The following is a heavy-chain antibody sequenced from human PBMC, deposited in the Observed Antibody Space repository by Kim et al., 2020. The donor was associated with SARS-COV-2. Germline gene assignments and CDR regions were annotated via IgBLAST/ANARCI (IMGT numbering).Heavy chain of an antibody. CDR2: MNPNSGNT. D-gene: IGHD1-26*01. Sequence: ASVKVSCKASGYTFTSYDINWVRQATGQGLEWMGWMNPNSGNTGYAQKFQGRVTMTRNTSISTAYMELSSLRSEDTAVYYCARCVGATGNDAFDIWGQGTMVTVSS. CDR3: ARCVGATGNDAFDI. CDR1: GYTFTSYD. V-gene: IGHV1-8*01. J-gene: IGHJ3*02.